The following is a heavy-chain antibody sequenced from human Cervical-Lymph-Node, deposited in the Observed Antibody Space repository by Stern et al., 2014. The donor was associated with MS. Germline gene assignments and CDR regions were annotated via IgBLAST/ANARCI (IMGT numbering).Heavy chain of an antibody. CDR1: GFTFTSYD. Sequence: QVQLVQSGAEVRKPGASVKVSCKASGFTFTSYDIHWVRQAPGQGLEWMGKINPGGGGASYAQKFQGRVTVTRDTSTNTVYMELCSLRSEDTAVYFCGRDSYDSKLRFDFWGQGTLVTVSS. CDR2: INPGGGGA. V-gene: IGHV1-46*01. D-gene: IGHD3-22*01. J-gene: IGHJ4*02. CDR3: GRDSYDSKLRFDF.